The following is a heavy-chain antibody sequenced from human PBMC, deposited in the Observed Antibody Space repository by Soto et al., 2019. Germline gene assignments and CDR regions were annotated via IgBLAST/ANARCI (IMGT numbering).Heavy chain of an antibody. D-gene: IGHD1-7*01. Sequence: ETLSLTCTVSGGSISSYYWSWIRQPPGKGLEWIGYIYYSGSTNYNPSLKSRVTISVDTSKNQFSLKLSSVTAADTAVYYCAKGRNNWNYGSAFDIWGQGTMVTVSS. CDR3: AKGRNNWNYGSAFDI. J-gene: IGHJ3*02. CDR1: GGSISSYY. CDR2: IYYSGST. V-gene: IGHV4-59*01.